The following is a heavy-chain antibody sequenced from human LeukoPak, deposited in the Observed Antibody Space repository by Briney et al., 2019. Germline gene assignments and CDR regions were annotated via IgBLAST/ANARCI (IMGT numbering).Heavy chain of an antibody. Sequence: PGGSLRLSCAASGFTFSRYWMHWVRQAPGKGLVWVSRIKSDGSSTNYADSVKGRFTISRDNAKNTLYLQMNSLRAEDTAVYYCARDLAYYHDSSYDWGQGTLVTVSS. V-gene: IGHV3-74*01. J-gene: IGHJ4*02. D-gene: IGHD3-22*01. CDR1: GFTFSRYW. CDR2: IKSDGSST. CDR3: ARDLAYYHDSSYD.